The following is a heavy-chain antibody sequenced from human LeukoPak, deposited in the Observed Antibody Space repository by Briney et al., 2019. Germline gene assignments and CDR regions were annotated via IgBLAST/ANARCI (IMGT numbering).Heavy chain of an antibody. CDR3: ARDSRDYGSGSYWDV. CDR1: GGSINNYY. D-gene: IGHD3-10*01. J-gene: IGHJ6*02. V-gene: IGHV4-59*01. Sequence: SETLSLTCTVSGGSINNYYWNWIRQPPGKGLEWIGYITGSIYFSGSTKYDPSLESRVTMSVDTSKNQFSLTLGSVTAADTAVYYCARDSRDYGSGSYWDVWGQGTTVTVSS. CDR2: ITGSIYFSGST.